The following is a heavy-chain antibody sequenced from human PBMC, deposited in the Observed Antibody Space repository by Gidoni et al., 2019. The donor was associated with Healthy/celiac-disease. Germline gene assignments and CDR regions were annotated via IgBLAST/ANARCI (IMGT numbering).Heavy chain of an antibody. Sequence: QVQLQESGPGLVKPSATLSLTCTVSGGSVSSGSYYWSWIRQPPGKGLEWIGYIYYSGSTNYNPSLKSRVTISVDTSKNQFSLKLSSVTVADTAVYYCASSAAGKIAFDIWGQGTMVTVSS. J-gene: IGHJ3*02. CDR3: ASSAAGKIAFDI. CDR2: IYYSGST. V-gene: IGHV4-61*01. D-gene: IGHD6-13*01. CDR1: GGSVSSGSYY.